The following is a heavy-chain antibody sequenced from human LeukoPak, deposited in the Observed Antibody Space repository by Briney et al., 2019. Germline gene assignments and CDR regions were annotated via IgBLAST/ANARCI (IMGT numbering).Heavy chain of an antibody. Sequence: GGSLRLSCATSGFTFSGYWMHWVRQAPRKGLVWVSRINSDGSNTAYADSVKGRFTISRDNAKNSLYLQMNSLRAEDTALYYCAKVRSSEGYYFDYWGQGTLVTVSS. CDR3: AKVRSSEGYYFDY. V-gene: IGHV3-74*01. CDR2: INSDGSNT. J-gene: IGHJ4*02. CDR1: GFTFSGYW. D-gene: IGHD6-19*01.